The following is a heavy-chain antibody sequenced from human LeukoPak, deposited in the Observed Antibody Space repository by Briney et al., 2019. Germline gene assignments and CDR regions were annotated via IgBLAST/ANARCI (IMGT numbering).Heavy chain of an antibody. CDR2: IIPIFGIA. CDR3: ARDQSYYGSGSADY. J-gene: IGHJ4*02. Sequence: ASVKVSCKASGGTFSSYAISWVRQAPGQGLEWMGRIIPIFGIANYAQKFQGRVTITAGKSTSTAYMELSSLRSEDTAVYYCARDQSYYGSGSADYWGQGTLVTVSS. D-gene: IGHD3-10*01. CDR1: GGTFSSYA. V-gene: IGHV1-69*04.